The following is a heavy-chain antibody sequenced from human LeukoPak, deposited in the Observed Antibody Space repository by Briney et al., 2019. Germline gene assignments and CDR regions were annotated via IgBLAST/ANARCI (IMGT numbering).Heavy chain of an antibody. CDR2: ISSSSSYI. V-gene: IGHV3-21*01. CDR1: GFTVSSNY. Sequence: GGSLRLSCAASGFTVSSNYMSWVRQAPGKGLEWVSSISSSSSYIYYADSVKGRFTISRDNAKNSLYLKMNRLRAEDTAVYYCARDESSGSQPDYWGQGTLVTVSS. CDR3: ARDESSGSQPDY. J-gene: IGHJ4*02. D-gene: IGHD1-26*01.